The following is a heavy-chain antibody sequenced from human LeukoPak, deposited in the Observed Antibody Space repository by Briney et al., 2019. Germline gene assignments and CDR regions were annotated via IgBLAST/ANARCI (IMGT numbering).Heavy chain of an antibody. CDR2: MSASGGSI. D-gene: IGHD4-23*01. Sequence: GGSLRLSCAASGFTFSTYAMSWVRQAPGKGLEWVSSMSASGGSIYYADSVKGRFTISRDNSKNTLYLQMNSLRAEDTAVYYCAREDGGNSDYFDYWGQGTLVTVSS. CDR1: GFTFSTYA. V-gene: IGHV3-23*01. J-gene: IGHJ4*02. CDR3: AREDGGNSDYFDY.